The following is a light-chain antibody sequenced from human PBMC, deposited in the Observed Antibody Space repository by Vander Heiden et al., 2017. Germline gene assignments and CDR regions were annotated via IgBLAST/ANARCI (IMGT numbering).Light chain of an antibody. CDR1: VFINKY. Sequence: DIQMTQSPSSLAASVGDSVTITCQASVFINKYLNWYQVKPGKAPKLLVYGASSLQSGVPSRFGGSGSGTDFTLTITSLQPEDFASYYCQESYDSPFTFGGGTKVEMK. CDR3: QESYDSPFT. J-gene: IGKJ4*02. V-gene: IGKV1-39*01. CDR2: GAS.